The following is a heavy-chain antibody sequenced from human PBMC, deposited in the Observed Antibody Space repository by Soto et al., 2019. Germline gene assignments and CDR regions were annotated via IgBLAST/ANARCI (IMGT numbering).Heavy chain of an antibody. CDR2: INHSGST. CDR1: GGSFSGYY. CDR3: ARDQMVVVAEGYGMDV. J-gene: IGHJ6*02. V-gene: IGHV4-34*01. D-gene: IGHD2-21*01. Sequence: QVQLQQWGAGLLKPSETLSLTCAVYGGSFSGYYWSWIRQPPGKGLEWIGEINHSGSTNYNPSLKSRVAISVDTAKNQFSLKLSSVTAADTAVYYCARDQMVVVAEGYGMDVWGQGTTVTVSS.